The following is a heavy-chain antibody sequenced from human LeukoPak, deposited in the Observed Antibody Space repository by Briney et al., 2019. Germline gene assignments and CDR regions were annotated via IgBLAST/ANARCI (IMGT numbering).Heavy chain of an antibody. D-gene: IGHD3-10*01. CDR2: IYSGGST. V-gene: IGHV3-66*01. J-gene: IGHJ4*02. CDR1: GFTVSSNY. Sequence: GGSLRLSCAAPGFTVSSNYMSWVRQAPGKGLEWVSVIYSGGSTYYADSVKGRFTISRDNSKNTLYLQMNSLRTEDTAVYYCARDGEYYFDYWGQGTLVTVSS. CDR3: ARDGEYYFDY.